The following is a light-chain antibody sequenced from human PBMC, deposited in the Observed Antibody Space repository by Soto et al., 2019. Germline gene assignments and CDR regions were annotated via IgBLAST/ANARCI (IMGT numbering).Light chain of an antibody. V-gene: IGLV2-23*02. Sequence: SALTQPASVSGSPGQSITISCTGTSNDVGSYNLVSWYQQHPGTAPKLMIYEASERPSGVSTRFSGSKSGNTASLTISGLQAEDEADYYCCSYAGSSTFVAFGGGTKLTVL. CDR3: CSYAGSSTFVA. CDR1: SNDVGSYNL. CDR2: EAS. J-gene: IGLJ2*01.